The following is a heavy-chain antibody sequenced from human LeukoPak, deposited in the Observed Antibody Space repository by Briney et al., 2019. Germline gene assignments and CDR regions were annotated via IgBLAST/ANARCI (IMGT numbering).Heavy chain of an antibody. D-gene: IGHD5-18*01. CDR1: GFTFRSYA. Sequence: GGSLRLSCAASGFTFRSYAMSWVRQAPGKGLEWVSAISGSGGSTYYADSVKGRFTISRDNSKNTLYLQMNSLRAEDTAVYYCAKDPRQLWFSVDYYYYMDVWGKGTTVTVSS. V-gene: IGHV3-23*01. CDR2: ISGSGGST. J-gene: IGHJ6*03. CDR3: AKDPRQLWFSVDYYYYMDV.